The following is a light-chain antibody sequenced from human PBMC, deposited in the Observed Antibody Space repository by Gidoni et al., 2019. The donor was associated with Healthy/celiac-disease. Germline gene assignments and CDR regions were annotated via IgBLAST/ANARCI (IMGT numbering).Light chain of an antibody. CDR1: QSVSSN. V-gene: IGKV3-15*01. Sequence: IVMTQSPATLSVSPGERSTLSCRASQSVSSNLAWYQQKPGQAPRLLIYGASTRATGIPARFSGSGSGTEFTLTISRLQSEDFAVYYCQQYNNWPRTFXQXTKLEIK. J-gene: IGKJ2*01. CDR2: GAS. CDR3: QQYNNWPRT.